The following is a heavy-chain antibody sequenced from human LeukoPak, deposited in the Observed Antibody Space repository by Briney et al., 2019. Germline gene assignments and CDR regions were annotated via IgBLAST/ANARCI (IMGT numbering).Heavy chain of an antibody. CDR1: GYTFTSYG. V-gene: IGHV1-18*01. J-gene: IGHJ4*02. D-gene: IGHD6-19*01. CDR3: ARDLGGQWLGFYFDY. Sequence: ASVKVSWKASGYTFTSYGISWVRQAPGQGLEWMGWISAYNGNTNYAQKLQGRVTMTTDTSTSTAYMELSRLRSDDTAVYYCARDLGGQWLGFYFDYWGQGTLVTVSS. CDR2: ISAYNGNT.